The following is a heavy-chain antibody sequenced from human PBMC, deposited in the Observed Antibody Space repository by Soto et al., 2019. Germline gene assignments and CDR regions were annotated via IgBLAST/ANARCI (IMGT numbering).Heavy chain of an antibody. CDR2: IYHSGST. CDR1: GGSISSSNW. J-gene: IGHJ6*03. D-gene: IGHD3-3*01. CDR3: ARVKGSNNSFFGVVEPGSYYRYYMDV. Sequence: PSETLSLTCAVSGGSISSSNWWSWVRQPPGKGLEWIGEIYHSGSTNYNPSLKSRVTISVDKSKNQFSLRLSSVTAADTAVYYCARVKGSNNSFFGVVEPGSYYRYYMDVWGKGTTVTVSS. V-gene: IGHV4-4*02.